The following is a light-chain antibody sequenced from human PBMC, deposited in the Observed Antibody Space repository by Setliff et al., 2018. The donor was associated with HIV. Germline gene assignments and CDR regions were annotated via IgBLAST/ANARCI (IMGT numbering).Light chain of an antibody. J-gene: IGLJ1*01. Sequence: QSVLAQPASVSGSPGQSITISCTGTSSDVGGYTYVSWYQQHSGKAPKLMIYDVTERPSGVSNRFSGSKSGNTASLTISGLQAEDEADYYCTSYTSSNIYVFGTGTKVT. V-gene: IGLV2-14*03. CDR3: TSYTSSNIYV. CDR2: DVT. CDR1: SSDVGGYTY.